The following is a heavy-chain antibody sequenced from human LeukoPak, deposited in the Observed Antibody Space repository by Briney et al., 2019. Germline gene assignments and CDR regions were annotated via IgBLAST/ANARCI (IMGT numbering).Heavy chain of an antibody. V-gene: IGHV1-8*01. Sequence: ASVKVSCKASGYTFTSYDINWVRQATGQGLEWMGWMNPNSGNTGYAQKFQGRVTMTRNTSISTAYMELSSLRSEDTAVYYCARGRDGYHFIAYWGQGTLVTVSS. D-gene: IGHD5-24*01. J-gene: IGHJ4*02. CDR2: MNPNSGNT. CDR3: ARGRDGYHFIAY. CDR1: GYTFTSYD.